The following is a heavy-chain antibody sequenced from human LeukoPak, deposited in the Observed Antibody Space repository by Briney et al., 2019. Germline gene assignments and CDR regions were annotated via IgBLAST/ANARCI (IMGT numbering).Heavy chain of an antibody. D-gene: IGHD6-6*01. CDR3: AKDITGGRSSPYFDS. V-gene: IGHV3-9*01. J-gene: IGHJ4*02. Sequence: GGSLRLSCAASGFTFDAYAMHWVRQAPGKGLEWVSGISWNGGGMGYAGSVKGRFTISRDNAKNSLYLQMNSLRDEDTALYYCAKDITGGRSSPYFDSWGQGTLVTVSS. CDR2: ISWNGGGM. CDR1: GFTFDAYA.